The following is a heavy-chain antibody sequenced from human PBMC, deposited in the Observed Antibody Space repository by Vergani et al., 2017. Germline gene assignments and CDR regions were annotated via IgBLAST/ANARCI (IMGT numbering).Heavy chain of an antibody. Sequence: QVQLQQWGAGLLKPSETLSLTCAVYGGSLSGYYWSWIRQPPGKGLEWIGSIYYSGSTYHHPALKGRVPISVDTSKNQCALKLSSVTAADTAVYYCSRGKRVVPAAANYYMDVWGKGTTVTVSS. J-gene: IGHJ6*03. CDR2: IYYSGST. CDR1: GGSLSGYY. V-gene: IGHV4-34*01. D-gene: IGHD2-2*01. CDR3: SRGKRVVPAAANYYMDV.